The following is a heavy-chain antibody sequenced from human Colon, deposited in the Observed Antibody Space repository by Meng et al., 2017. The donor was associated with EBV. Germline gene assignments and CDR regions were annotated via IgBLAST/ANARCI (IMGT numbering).Heavy chain of an antibody. CDR1: GGSLSGYY. V-gene: IGHV4-34*02. CDR2: INHSGSA. D-gene: IGHD2-2*03. CDR3: ARTFGYCSNNNCPRTLGY. J-gene: IGHJ4*02. Sequence: QVQPQQGGAGLLKPSETLSLTCGVSGGSLSGYYWSWIRHFPGRTLEFIGDINHSGSANYNPSLRSRVTISVDTSKNQIFLNLHSVTAADTAVYHCARTFGYCSNNNCPRTLGYWGQGTLVTVSS.